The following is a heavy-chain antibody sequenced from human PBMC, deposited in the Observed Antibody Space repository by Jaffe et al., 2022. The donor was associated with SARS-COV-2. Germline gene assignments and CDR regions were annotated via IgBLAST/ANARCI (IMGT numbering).Heavy chain of an antibody. J-gene: IGHJ4*02. CDR1: GFTFSSYA. CDR3: ARVTTYCSNSNCFEGYFDF. D-gene: IGHD2-2*01. V-gene: IGHV3-30*04. CDR2: ILHDGSNK. Sequence: QVQLVESGGGVVQPGMSLRLSCTASGFTFSSYAMHWVRQAPGKGLEWVALILHDGSNKDYADSVKGRFTISRDNSKNTLYLQMNSLRAEDTAVYYCARVTTYCSNSNCFEGYFDFWGQGSLVTVSS.